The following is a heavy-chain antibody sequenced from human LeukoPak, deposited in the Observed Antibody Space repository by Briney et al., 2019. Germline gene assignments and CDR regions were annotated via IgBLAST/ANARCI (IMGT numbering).Heavy chain of an antibody. J-gene: IGHJ5*02. D-gene: IGHD2-2*01. CDR2: INAGNGNT. V-gene: IGHV1-3*01. CDR3: ARGDCSSTSCYPPFDP. CDR1: GYTFTSYA. Sequence: ASVKVSCKASGYTFTSYAMHWVRQAPGQRLEWMGWINAGNGNTKYSQKFQGRVTITRDTSASTAYMELSSLGSEDTAVYYCARGDCSSTSCYPPFDPWGQGTLVTVSS.